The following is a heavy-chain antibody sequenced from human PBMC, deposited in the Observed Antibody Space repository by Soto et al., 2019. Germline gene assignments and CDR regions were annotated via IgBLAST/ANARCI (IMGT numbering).Heavy chain of an antibody. CDR3: AKKLSVAATPSHWYFDL. D-gene: IGHD2-15*01. CDR1: GFTFSSYA. J-gene: IGHJ2*01. Sequence: EVQLLESGGGLVQPGGSLRLSCAASGFTFSSYAMSWVRQAPGKGLEWVSAISGSGGSTYYADSVKGRFTISRDNSKNTLYLQMNSLRAEDTAVYYCAKKLSVAATPSHWYFDLWGRGTLVTVSS. V-gene: IGHV3-23*01. CDR2: ISGSGGST.